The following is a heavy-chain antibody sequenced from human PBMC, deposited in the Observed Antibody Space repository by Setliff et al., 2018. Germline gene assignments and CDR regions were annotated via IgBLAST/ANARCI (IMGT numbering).Heavy chain of an antibody. CDR1: GYSFTDYW. J-gene: IGHJ5*02. V-gene: IGHV5-51*01. CDR3: ARRGERFFNWFDP. CDR2: IYPGNADT. Sequence: PGESLKISCKGSGYSFTDYWIAWVRLTPGKGLEWMGTIYPGNADTRYSPSFQGQVTISTDTSINTAFLQWNNLKASDTAVYYCARRGERFFNWFDPWGQGTLVTVSS. D-gene: IGHD2-21*01.